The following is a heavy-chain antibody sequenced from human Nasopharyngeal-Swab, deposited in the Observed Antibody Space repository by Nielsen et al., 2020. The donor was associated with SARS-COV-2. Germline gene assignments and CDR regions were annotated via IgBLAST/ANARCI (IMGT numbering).Heavy chain of an antibody. V-gene: IGHV3-30*18. CDR3: AKSMAYFQLSGTYNLDF. Sequence: GEFLKISCAASGFTFNNFGMHWVRQAPGKGLEWVAFISYEGSIRNSIDSVKGRFTVSRDSSKNTVYLQMNSLRPDDTAVYFCAKSMAYFQLSGTYNLDFWGQGTLVTVSS. J-gene: IGHJ4*02. CDR2: ISYEGSIR. CDR1: GFTFNNFG. D-gene: IGHD2-21*01.